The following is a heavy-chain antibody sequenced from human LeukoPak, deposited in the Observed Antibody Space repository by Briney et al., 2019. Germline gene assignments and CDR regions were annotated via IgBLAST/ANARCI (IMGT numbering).Heavy chain of an antibody. Sequence: EPSETLSLTCAVYGGSFSGYYWSWIRQPPGKGLEWIGEINHSGSTNYNPSLKSRVTISVDTSKNQFSLKLSSVTAADTAVYYCARFMGSGWYGNWFDPWGQGTLVTVSS. D-gene: IGHD6-19*01. J-gene: IGHJ5*02. CDR3: ARFMGSGWYGNWFDP. V-gene: IGHV4-34*01. CDR2: INHSGST. CDR1: GGSFSGYY.